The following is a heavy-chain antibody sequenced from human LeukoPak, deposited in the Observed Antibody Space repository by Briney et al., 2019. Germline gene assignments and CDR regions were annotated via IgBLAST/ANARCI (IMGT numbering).Heavy chain of an antibody. J-gene: IGHJ4*02. Sequence: PGGSLRLSCAASGFTFSNGWMSWVRQAPRKGLEWVGQIKTESDGVTTDYAAPVKGRFTISRGDSKNTLFLQMNSLKTEDTALYYCTWSGLKIESWGQGTLVTVSS. D-gene: IGHD3-3*01. CDR2: IKTESDGVTT. CDR1: GFTFSNGW. CDR3: TWSGLKIES. V-gene: IGHV3-15*01.